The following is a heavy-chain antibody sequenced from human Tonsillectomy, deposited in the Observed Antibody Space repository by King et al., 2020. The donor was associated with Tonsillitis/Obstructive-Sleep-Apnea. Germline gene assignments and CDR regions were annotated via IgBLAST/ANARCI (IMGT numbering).Heavy chain of an antibody. D-gene: IGHD4-17*01. Sequence: DVQLVESGGGLVQPGGSLRLSCAASGFTFSSYWMHWVRQAPGKGLVWVSRINSDGSSTNYADCVKGRFTISRDNAKNTLYLQMNSLRAEDTAVYYCARGRSGPDYAKPFDAFDIWGQGTMVTVSS. CDR1: GFTFSSYW. CDR3: ARGRSGPDYAKPFDAFDI. V-gene: IGHV3-74*01. CDR2: INSDGSST. J-gene: IGHJ3*02.